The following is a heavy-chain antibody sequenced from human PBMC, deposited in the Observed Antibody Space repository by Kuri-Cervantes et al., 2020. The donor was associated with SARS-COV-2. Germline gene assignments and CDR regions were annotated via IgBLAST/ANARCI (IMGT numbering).Heavy chain of an antibody. V-gene: IGHV3-53*01. D-gene: IGHD2-8*01. J-gene: IGHJ4*02. CDR3: ARVISGYCTNGVCPYYFDY. CDR1: GGSISSGGYS. CDR2: IYSGGST. Sequence: GGSLRLSCAVSGGSISSGGYSWSWVRQAPGKGLEWVSVIYSGGSTYYADSVKGRFTISRDNSKNTLYLQMNSLRAEDTAVYYCARVISGYCTNGVCPYYFDYWGQGTLVTVSS.